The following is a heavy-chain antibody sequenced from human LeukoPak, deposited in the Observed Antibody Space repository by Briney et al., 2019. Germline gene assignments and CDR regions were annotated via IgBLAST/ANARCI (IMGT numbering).Heavy chain of an antibody. J-gene: IGHJ4*02. Sequence: SETLSLTCTVSGGSITHYYWTWIRQPPGKTLEWIGYSYYSGSTKYNPSLKSRVTISVDTPNNQFSLNLRSVTAADTAVYYCAKIEDWGRPSYFDYWGQGTLVTVSS. CDR3: AKIEDWGRPSYFDY. D-gene: IGHD3-16*01. V-gene: IGHV4-59*01. CDR1: GGSITHYY. CDR2: SYYSGST.